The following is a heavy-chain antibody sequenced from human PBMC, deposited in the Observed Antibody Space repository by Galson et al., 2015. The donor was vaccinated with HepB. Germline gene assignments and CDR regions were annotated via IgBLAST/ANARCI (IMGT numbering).Heavy chain of an antibody. CDR3: ARARFDDYGGNVGAFDI. D-gene: IGHD4-23*01. CDR1: GFTFNTYS. J-gene: IGHJ3*02. V-gene: IGHV3-7*01. Sequence: SLRLSCAASGFTFNTYSINWVRQAPGKGLEWVANIKQDGSEKYYVDSVKGRFTISRDNAKNSLYLQMNSLRAEDTAVYYCARARFDDYGGNVGAFDIWGQGTMVTISS. CDR2: IKQDGSEK.